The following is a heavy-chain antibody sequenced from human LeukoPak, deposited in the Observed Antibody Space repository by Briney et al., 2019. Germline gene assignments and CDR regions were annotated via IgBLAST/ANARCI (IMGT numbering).Heavy chain of an antibody. CDR1: GGSISSYY. V-gene: IGHV4-4*07. CDR3: ARHSGYSGYDYWDY. J-gene: IGHJ4*02. D-gene: IGHD5-12*01. CDR2: IYTRGST. Sequence: PSETLSLTCTVSGGSISSYYWSWIRQPAGEGLEWLGRIYTRGSTSYNPSLKSRVTMSVDTSKNQFSLKLSSVTAADTAVYYCARHSGYSGYDYWDYWGQGTLVTVSS.